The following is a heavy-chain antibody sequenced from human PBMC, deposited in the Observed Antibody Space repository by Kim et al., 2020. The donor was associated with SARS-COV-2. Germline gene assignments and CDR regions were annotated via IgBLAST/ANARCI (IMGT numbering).Heavy chain of an antibody. Sequence: ASSVRVRFTISRDTSKNKLYLQMGRLRAEDMAVYYCARDYDSSGYYGMDVWGQGTTVTVSS. J-gene: IGHJ6*02. CDR3: ARDYDSSGYYGMDV. V-gene: IGHV3-64*01. D-gene: IGHD3-22*01.